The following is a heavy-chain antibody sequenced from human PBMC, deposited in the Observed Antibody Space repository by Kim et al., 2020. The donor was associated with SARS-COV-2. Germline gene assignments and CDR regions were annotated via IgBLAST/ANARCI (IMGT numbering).Heavy chain of an antibody. CDR3: ARERRGNYYDSSGTYYYYGMDV. CDR1: GGSFSGYY. Sequence: SETLSLTCAVYGGSFSGYYWSWIRQPPGKGLEWIGEINHSGSTNYNPSLKSRVTISVDTSKNQFSLKLSSVTAADTAVYYCARERRGNYYDSSGTYYYYGMDVWGQGTTVPVSS. D-gene: IGHD3-22*01. CDR2: INHSGST. V-gene: IGHV4-34*01. J-gene: IGHJ6*02.